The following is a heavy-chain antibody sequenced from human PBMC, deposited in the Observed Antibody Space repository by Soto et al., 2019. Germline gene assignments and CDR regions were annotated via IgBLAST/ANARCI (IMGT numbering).Heavy chain of an antibody. CDR1: GDSISSASYF. D-gene: IGHD4-17*01. V-gene: IGHV4-39*01. Sequence: PSGTLSLSCTVSGDSISSASYFWGWIRQPPGKGLEWIGSVYFVGNSYYNPSLKSRVSISVDASKNQFSLRLSSMTAADAGVYYCVRFYGDYVNRVTPRSFDFSGPAT. J-gene: IGHJ4*02. CDR3: VRFYGDYVNRVTPRSFDF. CDR2: VYFVGNS.